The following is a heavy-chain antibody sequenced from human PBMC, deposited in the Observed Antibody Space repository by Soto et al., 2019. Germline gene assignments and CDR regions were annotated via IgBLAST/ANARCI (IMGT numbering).Heavy chain of an antibody. CDR3: ARDARGTRGFDEMDI. D-gene: IGHD3-9*01. CDR2: INPNSGDT. V-gene: IGHV1-2*02. Sequence: QVHLVQSGAEVKKPGASVKVSCKASGYIFTGYHIHWVRQAPGRGLEWMGWINPNSGDTEYAQNFQDRVTMTRDRSFNLVYMEMSGLMSDDTAVYYCARDARGTRGFDEMDIWGQGTTVTVSS. J-gene: IGHJ6*02. CDR1: GYIFTGYH.